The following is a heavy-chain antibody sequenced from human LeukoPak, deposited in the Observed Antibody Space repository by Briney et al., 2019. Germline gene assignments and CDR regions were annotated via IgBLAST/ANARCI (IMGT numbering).Heavy chain of an antibody. CDR2: ISGSGGST. J-gene: IGHJ4*02. CDR1: GFTFSSYA. Sequence: GGSLRLSCAASGFTFSSYAMSWVRQAPGKGLEWVSAISGSGGSTYYADSVKGRFTISRDNSKNTLYLQMNSLRAEDTAVYYCAKDLVWFGELLPFDYWGQGTLVTVSS. D-gene: IGHD3-10*01. V-gene: IGHV3-23*01. CDR3: AKDLVWFGELLPFDY.